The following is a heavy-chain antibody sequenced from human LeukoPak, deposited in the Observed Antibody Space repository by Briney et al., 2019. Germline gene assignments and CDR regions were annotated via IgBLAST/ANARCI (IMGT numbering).Heavy chain of an antibody. V-gene: IGHV4-59*12. CDR3: AKVGRIADGWFDP. CDR1: GGSISSYY. D-gene: IGHD6-13*01. J-gene: IGHJ5*02. Sequence: SETLSLTCTVSGGSISSYYWSWIRQPPGKGLEWIGYIYYSGGTNYNPSLKSRVTISVDTSKNQFSLKLSSVTAADTAVYYCAKVGRIADGWFDPWGQGTLVTVSS. CDR2: IYYSGGT.